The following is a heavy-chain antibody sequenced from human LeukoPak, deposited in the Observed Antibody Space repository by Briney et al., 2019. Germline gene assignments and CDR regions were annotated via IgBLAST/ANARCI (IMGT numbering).Heavy chain of an antibody. CDR1: GYTFTGYY. D-gene: IGHD6-6*01. V-gene: IGHV1-2*02. Sequence: ASVKVSCKASGYTFTGYYMHWVRQAPGQGLEWMGWINPNSGGTNYAQKFQGRVTMTRDTSISTAYMELSRLRSDDTAVYYCAREGYSSSASMYNWFDPWGQGTLVTVSS. CDR3: AREGYSSSASMYNWFDP. J-gene: IGHJ5*02. CDR2: INPNSGGT.